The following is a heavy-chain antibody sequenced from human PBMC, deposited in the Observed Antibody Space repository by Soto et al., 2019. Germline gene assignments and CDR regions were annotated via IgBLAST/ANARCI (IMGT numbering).Heavy chain of an antibody. D-gene: IGHD1-1*01. J-gene: IGHJ6*02. CDR1: GFTFSSYS. CDR3: ARGDHDYYYYYYGMDV. CDR2: ISSSSSYI. V-gene: IGHV3-21*01. Sequence: GGSLLLSCAASGFTFSSYSMNWVRQAPGKGLEWVSSISSSSSYIYYADSVKGRFTISRDNAKNSLYLQMNSLRAEDTAVYYCARGDHDYYYYYYGMDVWGQGTTVTVS.